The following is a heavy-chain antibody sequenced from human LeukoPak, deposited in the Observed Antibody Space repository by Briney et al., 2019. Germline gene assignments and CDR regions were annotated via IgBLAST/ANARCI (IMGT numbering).Heavy chain of an antibody. CDR3: ARRDVYAFDH. J-gene: IGHJ4*02. D-gene: IGHD2/OR15-2a*01. Sequence: SGGSLRLSCAASGFTFSIYAMSWVRQALVPGLEWVTCISDRGLSTYYEDPVQRRFTISKDNCKNALYQQMNSRRGEDTAVDYCARRDVYAFDHWGQGTLVTVSS. V-gene: IGHV3-23*01. CDR2: ISDRGLST. CDR1: GFTFSIYA.